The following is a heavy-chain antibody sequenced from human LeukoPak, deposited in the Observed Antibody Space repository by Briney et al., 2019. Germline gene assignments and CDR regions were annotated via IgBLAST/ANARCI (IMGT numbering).Heavy chain of an antibody. V-gene: IGHV4-39*07. Sequence: SETLSLTCTVSGGSISSSSYYWGWIRQPPGKGLEWIGSIYYSGSTYYNPSLKSRVTISVDTSKNQFSLKLSSVTAADTAVYYCARDCGKGRWLQSHYGMDVWGQGTTVTVSS. CDR3: ARDCGKGRWLQSHYGMDV. J-gene: IGHJ6*02. D-gene: IGHD5-24*01. CDR1: GGSISSSSYY. CDR2: IYYSGST.